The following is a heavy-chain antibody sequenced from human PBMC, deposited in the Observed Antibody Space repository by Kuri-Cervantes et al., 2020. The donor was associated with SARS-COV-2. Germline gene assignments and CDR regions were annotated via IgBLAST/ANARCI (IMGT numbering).Heavy chain of an antibody. CDR3: AIPRRDYGSGSRYGGFDY. CDR1: GYNFTDYW. CDR2: VYLGDSDT. D-gene: IGHD3-10*01. Sequence: GGSLRLSCKASGYNFTDYWIAWVRQMPGKGLEWMGIVYLGDSDTRYNPSFRGQVTISVDKSISTAYLQWASLKASDTAMYYCAIPRRDYGSGSRYGGFDYWGQGTLVTVSS. J-gene: IGHJ4*02. V-gene: IGHV5-51*01.